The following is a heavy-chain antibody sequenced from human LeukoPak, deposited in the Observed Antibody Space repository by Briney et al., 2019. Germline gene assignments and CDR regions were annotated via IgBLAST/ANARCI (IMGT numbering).Heavy chain of an antibody. CDR1: GFTFSDYY. V-gene: IGHV3-11*04. D-gene: IGHD4-17*01. J-gene: IGHJ4*02. CDR2: ISSSGSTI. CDR3: ARDYGDLENYFDY. Sequence: GGSLRLSCAASGFTFSDYYMSWIRQAPGKGLEWVSYISSSGSTIYYADSVKGRFTISRDNSKNTRYLQMNSLRAEDTAVYYCARDYGDLENYFDYWGQGTLVTVSS.